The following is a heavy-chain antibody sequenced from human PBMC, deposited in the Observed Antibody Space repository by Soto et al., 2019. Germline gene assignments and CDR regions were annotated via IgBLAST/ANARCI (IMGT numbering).Heavy chain of an antibody. J-gene: IGHJ6*02. V-gene: IGHV3-48*02. CDR2: ISSSSTI. D-gene: IGHD6-19*01. CDR1: GFTFSSYS. Sequence: GGSLRLSCAASGFTFSSYSMNWVRQAPGKGLEWVSYISSSSTIYYADSVKGRFTISRDNAKNSLYLQMNSLRDEDTAVYYCAFDSSGWYEMDYGMDVWGQGTTVTVSS. CDR3: AFDSSGWYEMDYGMDV.